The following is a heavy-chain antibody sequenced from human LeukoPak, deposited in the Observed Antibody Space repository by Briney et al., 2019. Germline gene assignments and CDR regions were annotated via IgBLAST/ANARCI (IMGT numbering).Heavy chain of an antibody. V-gene: IGHV1-2*02. J-gene: IGHJ6*02. D-gene: IGHD4-17*01. CDR3: ARAPTVTTLYYYYGMDV. Sequence: ASVKVSCKASGYTFTGYYMHWVRQAPGQGLEWMGWINPNSGGTNYAQKFQGRVTMTRDTSISTAYMEPSRLRSDDTAVYYRARAPTVTTLYYYYGMDVWGQGTTVTASS. CDR2: INPNSGGT. CDR1: GYTFTGYY.